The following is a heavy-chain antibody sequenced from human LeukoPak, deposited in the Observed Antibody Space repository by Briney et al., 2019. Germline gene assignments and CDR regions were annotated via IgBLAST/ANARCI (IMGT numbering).Heavy chain of an antibody. V-gene: IGHV3-30-3*01. CDR3: ASISGYSYGYYYYYGMDV. Sequence: GGSLRLSCAASGFTFSSYAMHWVRQAPGKGLEWVAVISYDGSNKYYADSVKGRFTISRDNSKNTLYLQMNSLRAEDTAVYYCASISGYSYGYYYYYGMDVWGQGTTATVSS. CDR2: ISYDGSNK. CDR1: GFTFSSYA. D-gene: IGHD5-18*01. J-gene: IGHJ6*02.